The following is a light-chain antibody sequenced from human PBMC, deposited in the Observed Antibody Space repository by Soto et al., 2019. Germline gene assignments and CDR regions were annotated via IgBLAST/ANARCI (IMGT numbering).Light chain of an antibody. CDR1: NSNIGSKG. V-gene: IGLV1-44*01. CDR3: AAWDGSLNAVL. CDR2: YND. J-gene: IGLJ2*01. Sequence: QAVVIQPPSVSGTPGQRVTISCSGSNSNIGSKGVDWYQQFPGTAPKCVIYYNDQRPSGVPDRFSGSKSGTSASLAISGLQSEDEAYYYCAAWDGSLNAVLFGGGTKVTVL.